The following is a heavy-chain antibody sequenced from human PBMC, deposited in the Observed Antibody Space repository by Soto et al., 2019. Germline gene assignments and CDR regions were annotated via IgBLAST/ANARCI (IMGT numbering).Heavy chain of an antibody. Sequence: QVQLVQSGAEVKKPGSSVKVSCKASGGTVSNSAISWLRQAPGQGLEWMGGVIPIIGPATYSQKFQDRVTITADESTGPGYMELSSLTSEVTAMYFCGRGSSWKKVEYCGEGTLVTVSS. CDR1: GGTVSNSA. CDR3: GRGSSWKKVEY. D-gene: IGHD6-13*01. CDR2: VIPIIGPA. V-gene: IGHV1-69*01. J-gene: IGHJ4*02.